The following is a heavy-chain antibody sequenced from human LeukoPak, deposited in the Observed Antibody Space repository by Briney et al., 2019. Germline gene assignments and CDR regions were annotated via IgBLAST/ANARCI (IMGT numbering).Heavy chain of an antibody. J-gene: IGHJ5*02. CDR1: GFTFSGYA. CDR2: ISRSGDNT. Sequence: GGSLRLSCAASGFTFSGYAMSWVRQAPGKGLQWVSTISRSGDNTYYADSEKGRFTISRDNSKNTLYVQMNSLRAEDSAIYYCAKAGANWFDPWGQGTLVTVSS. D-gene: IGHD3-10*01. V-gene: IGHV3-23*01. CDR3: AKAGANWFDP.